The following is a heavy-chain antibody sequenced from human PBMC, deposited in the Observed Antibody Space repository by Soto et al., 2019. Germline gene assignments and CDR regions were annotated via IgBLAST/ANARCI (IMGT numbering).Heavy chain of an antibody. Sequence: HGEALKISCEGSEVSFSKYTVGWVRQIPGKGLEWMGIIHPGDSDTRYSPSFQGQVTISADKSISTAYLQWSSLKASDTAMYYCTLSYGDSYYYYTGMDVWGQGTRVTV. V-gene: IGHV5-51*01. CDR3: TLSYGDSYYYYTGMDV. CDR1: EVSFSKYT. CDR2: IHPGDSDT. J-gene: IGHJ6*02. D-gene: IGHD4-17*01.